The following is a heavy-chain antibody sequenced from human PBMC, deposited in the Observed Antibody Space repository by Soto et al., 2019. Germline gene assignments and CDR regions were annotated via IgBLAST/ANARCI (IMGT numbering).Heavy chain of an antibody. V-gene: IGHV4-39*02. CDR3: AGDIVLMVYAHWYFDL. CDR2: IYYSGST. CDR1: GGSISSSSYY. Sequence: QLQLQESGPGLVKPSETLSLTCTVSGGSISSSSYYWGWIRQPPGKGLEWIGSIYYSGSTYYNPSLKSRVTISVDTSKNQFSLKLSSVTAADTAVYYCAGDIVLMVYAHWYFDLWGRGTLVTVSS. J-gene: IGHJ2*01. D-gene: IGHD2-8*01.